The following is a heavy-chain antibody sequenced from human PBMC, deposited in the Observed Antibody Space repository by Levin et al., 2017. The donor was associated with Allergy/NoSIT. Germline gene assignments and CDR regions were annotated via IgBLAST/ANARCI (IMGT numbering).Heavy chain of an antibody. CDR2: FDPEDGDT. Sequence: GESLKISCKVSGYTFTKFSMHWVRQSPGKGLEWMGGFDPEDGDTTFAQKFQGRVNMTEGTSTDTTYMELSSLRSDDTAVYYCAISRDIWGAHFDSWGQGTLVTVSS. CDR3: AISRDIWGAHFDS. CDR1: GYTFTKFS. J-gene: IGHJ4*02. V-gene: IGHV1-24*01. D-gene: IGHD3-16*01.